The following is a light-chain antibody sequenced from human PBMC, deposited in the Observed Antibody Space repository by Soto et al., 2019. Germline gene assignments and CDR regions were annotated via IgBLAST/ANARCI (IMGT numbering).Light chain of an antibody. CDR2: EVS. V-gene: IGLV2-14*01. CDR1: SSDVGGYNY. CDR3: TSYTSSNTRKV. J-gene: IGLJ3*02. Sequence: QSALTQPASVSGSPGQSIAISCTGTSSDVGGYNYVSWYQQHPGKAPKLMIYEVSNRPSGVSNRFSGSKSGNTASLTISGLQAEDEADYNCTSYTSSNTRKVFGGGTKVTVL.